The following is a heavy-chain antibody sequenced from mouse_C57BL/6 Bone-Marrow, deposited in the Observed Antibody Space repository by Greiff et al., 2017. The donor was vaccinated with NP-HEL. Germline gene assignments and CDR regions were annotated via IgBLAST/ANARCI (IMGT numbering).Heavy chain of an antibody. V-gene: IGHV1-81*01. CDR1: GYTFTSYG. Sequence: QVQLKQSGAELARPGASVKLSCKASGYTFTSYGISWVKQRTGQGLEWIGEIYPRSGNTYYNEKFKGKATLTADKSSSTAYMELRSLTSEDSAVYFCARNYGSSSYYAMDYWGQGTSVTVSS. D-gene: IGHD1-1*01. J-gene: IGHJ4*01. CDR2: IYPRSGNT. CDR3: ARNYGSSSYYAMDY.